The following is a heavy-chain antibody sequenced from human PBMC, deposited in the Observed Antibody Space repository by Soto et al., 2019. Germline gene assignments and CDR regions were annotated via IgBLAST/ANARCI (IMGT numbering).Heavy chain of an antibody. J-gene: IGHJ3*02. Sequence: AHLVESGGGLVQPGGSLRLSCEASGFTFRSYWMNWVRQAPGKGLEWVASVKHDEGEKHYVDSVKGRFTISRDNAKKSGYLQTNSLVAANRAVYYCVSGVRVYDTLTYFCGGHALYIWGRWTVVIVSS. CDR2: VKHDEGEK. CDR1: GFTFRSYW. CDR3: VSGVRVYDTLTYFCGGHALYI. D-gene: IGHD3-9*01. V-gene: IGHV3-7*01.